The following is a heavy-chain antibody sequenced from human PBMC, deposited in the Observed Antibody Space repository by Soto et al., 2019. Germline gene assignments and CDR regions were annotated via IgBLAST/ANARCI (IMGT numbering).Heavy chain of an antibody. CDR3: AIRGRHTAMNY. J-gene: IGHJ4*02. V-gene: IGHV4-39*07. D-gene: IGHD5-18*01. Sequence: PSETLSLTCTVSGGSMSTSDYYWGWIRQTPGKGLEYIGNIDYRGSTNYNPSLKSRVTISVDTSKNQFSLKLSSVTAADTAVYYCAIRGRHTAMNYWGQGTLVTVSS. CDR2: IDYRGST. CDR1: GGSMSTSDYY.